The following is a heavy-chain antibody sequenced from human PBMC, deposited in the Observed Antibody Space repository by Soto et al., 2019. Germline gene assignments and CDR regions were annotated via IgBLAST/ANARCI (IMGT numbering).Heavy chain of an antibody. CDR1: GGSISSPNFY. CDR3: ARHTDIVSSTVYN. CDR2: IYYNGTT. V-gene: IGHV4-31*03. Sequence: SETLSLTCTVSGGSISSPNFYWSWIRQHPGKGLEWIGHIYYNGTTYYNPTLKSRVSISVDTSKNQFSLKLSSVTAADTAVYYCARHTDIVSSTVYNWGQGILVTVSS. D-gene: IGHD5-12*01. J-gene: IGHJ4*02.